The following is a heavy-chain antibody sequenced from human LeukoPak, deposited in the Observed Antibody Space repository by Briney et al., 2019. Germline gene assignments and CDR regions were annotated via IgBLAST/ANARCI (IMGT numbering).Heavy chain of an antibody. J-gene: IGHJ4*02. CDR1: GFTFSSYW. CDR3: ARDFPNAPRASPFDY. Sequence: PGGSLRLSCAASGFTFSSYWMHWVRQAPGKGLEWVSSISSSSSYIYYADSVKGRFTISRDNAKNSLYLQMNSLRAEDTAVYYCARDFPNAPRASPFDYWGQGTLVTVSS. CDR2: ISSSSSYI. V-gene: IGHV3-21*01. D-gene: IGHD2-2*01.